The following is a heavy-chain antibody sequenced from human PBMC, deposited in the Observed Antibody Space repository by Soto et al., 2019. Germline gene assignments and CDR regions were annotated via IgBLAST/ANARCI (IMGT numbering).Heavy chain of an antibody. Sequence: ASVKVSCKASGYSFTDYHIHWVRQAPGQGLEWLGRINPKSGGTSTAQKFQGWVTMTTDTSISTASMELTRLTSDDTAIYYCARGDSTDCYNCVCSFFYNRDIDVWGQGTTVTVSS. J-gene: IGHJ6*02. CDR2: INPKSGGT. V-gene: IGHV1-2*04. CDR3: ARGDSTDCYNCVCSFFYNRDIDV. D-gene: IGHD1-20*01. CDR1: GYSFTDYH.